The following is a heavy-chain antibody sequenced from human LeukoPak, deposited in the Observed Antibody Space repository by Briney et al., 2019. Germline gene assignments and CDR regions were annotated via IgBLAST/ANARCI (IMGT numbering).Heavy chain of an antibody. CDR3: TRDQRAVAGPAFDY. D-gene: IGHD6-19*01. V-gene: IGHV4-38-2*02. J-gene: IGHJ4*02. CDR1: GYSISSGYY. CDR2: MFRIGTT. Sequence: SETLSLTCTVSGYSISSGYYWGWIRQPPGKGLVWIGSMFRIGTTYYNPSLQSRVTISIDTSKNQLSLRMSSVTAADTAVYYCTRDQRAVAGPAFDYWGQGTLVTVSS.